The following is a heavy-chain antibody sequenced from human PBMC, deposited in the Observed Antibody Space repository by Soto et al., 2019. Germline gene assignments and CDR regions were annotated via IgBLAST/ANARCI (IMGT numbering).Heavy chain of an antibody. CDR1: GGTFSSYT. Sequence: ASVKVSCKAPGGTFSSYTISWVRQAPGQRLEWMGWINAGNGNTKYSQKFQGRVTITRDTSARTAYMELSSLRSEDTAVYYCARGLGLYYFDYWGQGTLVTVSS. J-gene: IGHJ4*02. D-gene: IGHD1-26*01. CDR3: ARGLGLYYFDY. CDR2: INAGNGNT. V-gene: IGHV1-3*01.